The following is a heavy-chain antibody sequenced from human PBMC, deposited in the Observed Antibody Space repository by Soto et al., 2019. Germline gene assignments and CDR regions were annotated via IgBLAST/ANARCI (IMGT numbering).Heavy chain of an antibody. Sequence: SETLSLTCTVSGASISVHSYYWTWIREPPGKGLEWIGSSYYSGTTYFNPSLKSRATISVDTSKNQFSLRLTSVTAADTAIYYCTRRYNWNDNYFDHWGLGALVNVSA. CDR3: TRRYNWNDNYFDH. J-gene: IGHJ5*02. CDR1: GASISVHSYY. D-gene: IGHD1-20*01. V-gene: IGHV4-39*01. CDR2: SYYSGTT.